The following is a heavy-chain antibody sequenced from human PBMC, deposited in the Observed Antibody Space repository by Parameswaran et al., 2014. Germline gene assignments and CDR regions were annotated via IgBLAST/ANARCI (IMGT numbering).Heavy chain of an antibody. D-gene: IGHD4-11*01. V-gene: IGHV2-70*11. CDR3: ARTLSKYAGMDV. CDR2: IDWDDDK. CDR1: GFSLSTNGMC. Sequence: KSGPTLVKPTQTLTLTCTFSGFSLSTNGMCVSWIRQPPGKGLEWLARIDWDDDKYYSTSLKTRLTISKDTSKNQVVLTMTNMDPGDTATYYCARTLSKYAGMDVWGQGTTVTVSS. J-gene: IGHJ6*01.